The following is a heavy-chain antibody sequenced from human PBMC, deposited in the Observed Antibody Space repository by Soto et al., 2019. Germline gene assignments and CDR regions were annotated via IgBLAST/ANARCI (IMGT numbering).Heavy chain of an antibody. V-gene: IGHV3-30*03. CDR2: ISYDGSNK. CDR1: GFTFSSYG. CDR3: ARLVSAAANDY. D-gene: IGHD1-26*01. J-gene: IGHJ4*02. Sequence: GGSLRLSWAASGFTFSSYGMHWVRQAPGKGLEWVAVISYDGSNKYYADSVKGRFTISRDNSKNTLYLQMNSLRAEDTAVYYCARLVSAAANDYWGQGALVTVSS.